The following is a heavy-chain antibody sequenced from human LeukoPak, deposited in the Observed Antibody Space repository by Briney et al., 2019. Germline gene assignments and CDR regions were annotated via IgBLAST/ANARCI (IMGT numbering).Heavy chain of an antibody. V-gene: IGHV1-69*05. D-gene: IGHD2-2*01. CDR3: ARDGGIVVVPAAISSYYYYMDV. CDR1: EGTFSSYV. Sequence: GSSVKVSCKASEGTFSSYVISWVRQAPGQGLEWMGGIIPIFGTANYAQKFQGRVTITTDESTSTAYMELSSLRSEDTAVYYCARDGGIVVVPAAISSYYYYMDVWAKGPRSPSP. J-gene: IGHJ6*03. CDR2: IIPIFGTA.